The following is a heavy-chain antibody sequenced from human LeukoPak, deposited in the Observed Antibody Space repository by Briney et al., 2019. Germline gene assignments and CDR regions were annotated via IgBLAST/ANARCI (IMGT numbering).Heavy chain of an antibody. CDR2: IYYSGST. V-gene: IGHV4-59*01. CDR3: ASGRFGYSSSSDY. D-gene: IGHD6-6*01. CDR1: GGSISSYY. Sequence: SETLSLTCTVSGGSISSYYWSWIRQPPGKGLEWIGYIYYSGSTNYNPPLKSRVTISVDTSKNQFSLKLSSVTAADTAVYYCASGRFGYSSSSDYWGQGTLVTVSS. J-gene: IGHJ4*02.